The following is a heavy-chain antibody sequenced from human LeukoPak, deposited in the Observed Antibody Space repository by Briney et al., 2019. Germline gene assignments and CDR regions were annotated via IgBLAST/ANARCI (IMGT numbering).Heavy chain of an antibody. V-gene: IGHV4-59*01. Sequence: PSETLSLTCTVSGASISSSYWSWIRQPPGKGLEWLGYIYYIGTTVHNPSLNRRVSLSVDTSKNLVSLNLDSVTGADTAVYYCARVGLDLGSLDSWGQGILVTVSS. D-gene: IGHD3-10*01. CDR3: ARVGLDLGSLDS. CDR1: GASISSSY. CDR2: IYYIGTT. J-gene: IGHJ4*02.